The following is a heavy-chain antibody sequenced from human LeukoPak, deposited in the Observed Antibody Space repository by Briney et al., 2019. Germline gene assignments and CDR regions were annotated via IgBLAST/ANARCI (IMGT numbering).Heavy chain of an antibody. D-gene: IGHD3-22*01. CDR1: GFAFSSHA. V-gene: IGHV3-23*01. CDR2: ISGSGGST. J-gene: IGHJ4*02. CDR3: AKEAAGYDSSGYSDY. Sequence: PGGSLRLSCAASGFAFSSHAMNWVRQAPGKGLEWVSTISGSGGSTYYADSVKGRFTISRDNSKNTLYLQMNSLRAEDTAVYYCAKEAAGYDSSGYSDYWGQGTLASVSP.